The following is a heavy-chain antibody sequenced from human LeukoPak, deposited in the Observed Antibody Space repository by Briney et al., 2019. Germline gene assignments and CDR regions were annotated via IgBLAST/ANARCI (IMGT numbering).Heavy chain of an antibody. Sequence: ETLSLTCAVYGGSFSGYYWSWVRQAPGKGLEWVSAISGSGGNTYSADSVKGRFTISRDNSRNTLYLQMNSLRPDDTAVYYCAKLYGSGTYYNYFHYWGQGTLVTVSS. V-gene: IGHV3-23*01. CDR2: ISGSGGNT. CDR3: AKLYGSGTYYNYFHY. D-gene: IGHD3-10*01. CDR1: GGSFSGYY. J-gene: IGHJ4*02.